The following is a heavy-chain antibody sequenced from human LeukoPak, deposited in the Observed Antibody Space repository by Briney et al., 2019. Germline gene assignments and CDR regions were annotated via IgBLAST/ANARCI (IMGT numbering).Heavy chain of an antibody. Sequence: GGSLRLSCAASGFTFSSYAMSWVRQAPGKGLEWVSAISGSGGSTYYADSVKGRFTISRDNSKNTLYLQMNSLRAEDTAVYYCAKGSHSSSWYEGNWFDPWGQGTLVTVSS. CDR2: ISGSGGST. CDR3: AKGSHSSSWYEGNWFDP. CDR1: GFTFSSYA. D-gene: IGHD6-13*01. V-gene: IGHV3-23*01. J-gene: IGHJ5*02.